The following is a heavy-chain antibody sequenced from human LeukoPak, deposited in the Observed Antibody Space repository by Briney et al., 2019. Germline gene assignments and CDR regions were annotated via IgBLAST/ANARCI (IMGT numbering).Heavy chain of an antibody. CDR1: AFTFSNAW. CDR2: IKSKTDGGTT. D-gene: IGHD4-17*01. CDR3: TTHLDYGDYSFDY. Sequence: GGSLRLSCAASAFTFSNAWMSWVRQAPGKGLEWVGRIKSKTDGGTTDYAAPVKGRFTISRDDSKNTLYLQMNSLKTEDTAVYYCTTHLDYGDYSFDYWGQGTLVTVSS. V-gene: IGHV3-15*01. J-gene: IGHJ4*02.